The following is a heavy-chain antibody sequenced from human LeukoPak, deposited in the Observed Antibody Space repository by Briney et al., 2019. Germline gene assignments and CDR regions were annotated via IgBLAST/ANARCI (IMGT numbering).Heavy chain of an antibody. D-gene: IGHD4/OR15-4a*01. J-gene: IGHJ4*02. Sequence: KTGGSLTLSCAVSGFTINSYSLNWLRQAPGKGLEWVSYISIRGDTTYYADSVRGSFTVSRDNVKNSLYLQMNRLRVKDTAVYYCARAHLTSGRVGYRTMDYWGQGTLVTVSS. CDR1: GFTINSYS. V-gene: IGHV3-48*01. CDR3: ARAHLTSGRVGYRTMDY. CDR2: ISIRGDTT.